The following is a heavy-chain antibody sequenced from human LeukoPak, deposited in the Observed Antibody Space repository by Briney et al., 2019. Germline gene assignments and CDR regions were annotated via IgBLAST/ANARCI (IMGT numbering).Heavy chain of an antibody. Sequence: PGGSLRLSCAVSGFTFSSYWMHWVRQAPGKGLVWVSRINSDGSSTSYADSVKGRFTISRDNAKNTQYLQMNSLRAEDTAVYYCARDTDTVTTILDYWGQGTLVTVSS. J-gene: IGHJ4*02. D-gene: IGHD4-17*01. V-gene: IGHV3-74*01. CDR1: GFTFSSYW. CDR3: ARDTDTVTTILDY. CDR2: INSDGSST.